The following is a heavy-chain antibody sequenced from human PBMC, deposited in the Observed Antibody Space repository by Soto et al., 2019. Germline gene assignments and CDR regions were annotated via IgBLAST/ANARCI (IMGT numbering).Heavy chain of an antibody. CDR2: IYYSGST. V-gene: IGHV4-31*03. D-gene: IGHD3-16*01. J-gene: IGHJ3*02. Sequence: SETLSLTCTVSGGSISSGGYYWSWIRQHPGKGLEWIGYIYYSGSTYYNPSLKSRVTISVDTSKNQFSLKLSSVTAADTAVYYWARGIATITFGGVIGHGAFEIWGQGTMVTVSS. CDR1: GGSISSGGYY. CDR3: ARGIATITFGGVIGHGAFEI.